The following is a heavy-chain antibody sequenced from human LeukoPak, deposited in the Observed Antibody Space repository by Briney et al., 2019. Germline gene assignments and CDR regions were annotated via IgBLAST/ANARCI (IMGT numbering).Heavy chain of an antibody. J-gene: IGHJ4*02. CDR1: GFTFSDHY. Sequence: GGSLRLSCAASGFTFSDHYMDWVRQAPGKGLEWVGRSRNKASSYTTEYAASVAGRFTISRDESKNSLYLQMNSLKTEDTAVYFCARAEITGPISFDCWGRGTLVAVSS. CDR3: ARAEITGPISFDC. CDR2: SRNKASSYTT. V-gene: IGHV3-72*01. D-gene: IGHD1-20*01.